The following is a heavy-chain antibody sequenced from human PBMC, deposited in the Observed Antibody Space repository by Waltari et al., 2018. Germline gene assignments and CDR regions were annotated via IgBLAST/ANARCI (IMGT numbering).Heavy chain of an antibody. Sequence: VQLVETGGGLVQPGGSLRLSCAASGFTFTTYALQWVRQAPGKGLEWISTISSDGDNSHYADSVKRRFTISRDYSKSTLSLQMNSLKIEDTAVYYCARDPSTVTTVDYWGQGVLVTVSS. J-gene: IGHJ4*02. CDR2: ISSDGDNS. D-gene: IGHD4-4*01. CDR3: ARDPSTVTTVDY. CDR1: GFTFTTYA. V-gene: IGHV3-64*04.